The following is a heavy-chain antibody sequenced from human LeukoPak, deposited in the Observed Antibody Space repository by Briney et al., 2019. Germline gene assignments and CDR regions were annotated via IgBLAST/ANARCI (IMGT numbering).Heavy chain of an antibody. CDR2: INHSGST. CDR1: GGSFSGYY. D-gene: IGHD1-26*01. CDR3: ARASGSYYHFDY. J-gene: IGHJ4*02. Sequence: SETLSLTCAVYGGSFSGYYWSWIRQPPGKGLEWIGEINHSGSTNYNPSHKSRVTISVDTSKNQFSLKLSSVTAADTAVYYCARASGSYYHFDYWGQGTLVTVSS. V-gene: IGHV4-34*01.